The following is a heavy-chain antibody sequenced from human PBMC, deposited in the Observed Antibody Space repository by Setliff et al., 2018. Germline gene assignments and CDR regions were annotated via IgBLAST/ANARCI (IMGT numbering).Heavy chain of an antibody. CDR3: ARIKWFGETDCFDS. CDR2: ISYSGTP. D-gene: IGHD3-10*01. Sequence: SETLSLTCTVSDDSFTSSRYYWGWIRQAPGSGLEWIGSISYSGTPYYNPSLKSRVTMSVDTSKNQFSLKLNSLTAADTAVYYCARIKWFGETDCFDSWGQGTLVTVSS. J-gene: IGHJ5*01. CDR1: DDSFTSSRYY. V-gene: IGHV4-39*07.